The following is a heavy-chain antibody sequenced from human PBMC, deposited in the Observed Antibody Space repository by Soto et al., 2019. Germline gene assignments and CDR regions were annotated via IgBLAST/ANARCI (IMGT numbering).Heavy chain of an antibody. Sequence: SETLSLTCTVSGCSISSCSYYWGWLRQPPGKGLEWIGSIYYSGSTYYNPSLKSRVTISVDTSKNQFSLKLSSVTAADTAVYYCAGSLIRFLEWLPFDYWVQGTLVTVSS. CDR3: AGSLIRFLEWLPFDY. D-gene: IGHD3-3*01. J-gene: IGHJ4*02. CDR1: GCSISSCSYY. V-gene: IGHV4-39*01. CDR2: IYYSGST.